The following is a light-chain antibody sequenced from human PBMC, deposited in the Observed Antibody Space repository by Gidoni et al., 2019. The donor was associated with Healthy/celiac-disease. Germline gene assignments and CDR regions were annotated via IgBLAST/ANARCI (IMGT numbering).Light chain of an antibody. CDR1: NIGSKS. Sequence: SYVLTQPPSVSVAPGQTARITCGGNNIGSKSVHWYQQKPGQAPVLVVYDYSDRPSGIPERFSGSNSGNTATLTISRVEAGDEADYYCQVWDSSSDRVVFGGGTKLTVL. V-gene: IGLV3-21*02. CDR2: DYS. CDR3: QVWDSSSDRVV. J-gene: IGLJ2*01.